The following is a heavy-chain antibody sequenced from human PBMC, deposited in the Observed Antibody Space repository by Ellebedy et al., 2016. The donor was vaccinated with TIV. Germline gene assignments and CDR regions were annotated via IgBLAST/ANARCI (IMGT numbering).Heavy chain of an antibody. J-gene: IGHJ4*02. CDR1: GFSFTNYG. D-gene: IGHD6-19*01. Sequence: GESLKISCVASGFSFTNYGMHWVRQAPGKGLEWVAFKRFDGRSEYNGDSVKGRFFISSDVSKNTLFLQMSRLRAEDTAVYYCTRETNPSPGAVAGTGFDCWGQGTLVIVSS. CDR2: KRFDGRSE. CDR3: TRETNPSPGAVAGTGFDC. V-gene: IGHV3-30*02.